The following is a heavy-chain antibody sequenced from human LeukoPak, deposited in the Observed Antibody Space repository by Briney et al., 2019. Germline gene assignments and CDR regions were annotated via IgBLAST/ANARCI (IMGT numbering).Heavy chain of an antibody. CDR3: AKDPTLWFGGDY. V-gene: IGHV3-23*01. CDR2: ISGSGGST. D-gene: IGHD3-10*01. Sequence: GGSLRLSCAASGFTFSSYVMSWVRQAPGKGLEWVSAISGSGGSTYYADSVKGRFTISRDNSKNTLYLQMNSLRAEDTAVYYCAKDPTLWFGGDYWGQGTLVTVSS. J-gene: IGHJ4*02. CDR1: GFTFSSYV.